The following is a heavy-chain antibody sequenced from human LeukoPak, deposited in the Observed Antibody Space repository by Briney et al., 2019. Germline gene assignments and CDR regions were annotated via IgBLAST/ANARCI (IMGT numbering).Heavy chain of an antibody. J-gene: IGHJ4*02. Sequence: GGSLRLSCAASGFTFSSYRMNWVRQAPGKGLEWVSSISSSSSYIYYADSVKGRFTISRDNAKNSLYLQMNSLRAEDTAVYYCARGYQWLPYFDYWGPGTLVTVSS. D-gene: IGHD6-19*01. CDR1: GFTFSSYR. CDR2: ISSSSSYI. CDR3: ARGYQWLPYFDY. V-gene: IGHV3-21*01.